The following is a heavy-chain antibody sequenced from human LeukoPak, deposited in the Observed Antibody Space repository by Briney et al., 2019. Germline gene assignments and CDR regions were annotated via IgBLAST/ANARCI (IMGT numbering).Heavy chain of an antibody. CDR2: IYTSGST. D-gene: IGHD3-22*01. CDR3: AREDVPAEYYYDSSGYYPSDWFDP. Sequence: SETLSLTCTVSGGSISSYYWSWIRQPAGKGLEWIGRIYTSGSTNYNPSLKSRVTISVDKSKNQFSLKLSSVTAADPAVYYCAREDVPAEYYYDSSGYYPSDWFDPWGQGTLVTVSS. CDR1: GGSISSYY. V-gene: IGHV4-4*07. J-gene: IGHJ5*02.